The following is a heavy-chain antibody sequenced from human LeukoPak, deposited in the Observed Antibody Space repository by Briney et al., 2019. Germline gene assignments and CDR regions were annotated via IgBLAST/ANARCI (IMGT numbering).Heavy chain of an antibody. J-gene: IGHJ4*02. D-gene: IGHD5/OR15-5a*01. CDR2: ISYDGSNK. Sequence: GGSLRLSCAASGFTFSSYAMHWVRQAPGKGLEWVAVISYDGSNKYYTDSVKGRFTISRDNSKNTLYLQMNSLRAEDTAVYYCATQGLYDGYFDYWGQGTLVTVSS. V-gene: IGHV3-30*04. CDR1: GFTFSSYA. CDR3: ATQGLYDGYFDY.